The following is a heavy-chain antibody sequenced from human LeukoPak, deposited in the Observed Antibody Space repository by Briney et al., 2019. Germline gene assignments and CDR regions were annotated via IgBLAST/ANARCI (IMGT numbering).Heavy chain of an antibody. CDR3: ARAPYCIGGSCRFDY. V-gene: IGHV3-7*03. Sequence: GSLRLSCAVSGFTSSSCWMSWVRQAPGKGLEWVANIKQDGSEKYYVDSVKGRFTISRDNAKNSLYLQMNSLRAEDTAVYYCARAPYCIGGSCRFDYWGQGTLVTVSS. CDR1: GFTSSSCW. D-gene: IGHD2-15*01. CDR2: IKQDGSEK. J-gene: IGHJ4*02.